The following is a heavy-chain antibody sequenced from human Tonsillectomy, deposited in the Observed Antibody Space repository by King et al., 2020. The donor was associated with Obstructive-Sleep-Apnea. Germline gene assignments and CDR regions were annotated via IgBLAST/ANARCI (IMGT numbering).Heavy chain of an antibody. D-gene: IGHD1-26*01. CDR1: GFTFRNHG. Sequence: VQLVESGGGVVQPGRSLRLSCTTSGFTFRNHGMNWVRKAPGKGLEWVAGIHFDGSKNYYADSVKGRFTISRDDSKNTVFLQMNSLGAEDTALYYCARDISYYSFDYCGQGTLVTVSS. CDR3: ARDISYYSFDY. CDR2: IHFDGSKN. V-gene: IGHV3-33*01. J-gene: IGHJ4*02.